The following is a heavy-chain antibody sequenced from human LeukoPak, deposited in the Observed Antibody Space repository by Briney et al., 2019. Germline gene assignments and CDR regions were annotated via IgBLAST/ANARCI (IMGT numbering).Heavy chain of an antibody. CDR3: ARETAAAAGTPDF. CDR1: GFTFSTYA. CDR2: ISYDGRNK. V-gene: IGHV3-30*04. Sequence: PGGSLRLSCAASGFTFSTYAMHWVRQAPGKGLEWVAIISYDGRNKFYSDSETDRFTVSRDNSKNTVSLQMNSLRGEDTALYYCARETAAAAGTPDFWGQGTLVTVSS. D-gene: IGHD6-13*01. J-gene: IGHJ4*02.